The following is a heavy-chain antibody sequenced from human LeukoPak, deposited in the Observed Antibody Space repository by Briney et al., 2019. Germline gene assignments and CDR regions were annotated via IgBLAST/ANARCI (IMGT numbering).Heavy chain of an antibody. CDR1: GFTFSSYT. V-gene: IGHV3-23*01. Sequence: GGSLRLSCAPSGFTFSSYTMSLVRQAPGKGLEWVSAMSSSGGSTYYADSVTGRFTISRDNSKNTLYLQMNSLRAEDTAVYYCARDRAAADLDYWGQGTLVTVSS. CDR2: MSSSGGST. J-gene: IGHJ4*02. CDR3: ARDRAAADLDY. D-gene: IGHD6-13*01.